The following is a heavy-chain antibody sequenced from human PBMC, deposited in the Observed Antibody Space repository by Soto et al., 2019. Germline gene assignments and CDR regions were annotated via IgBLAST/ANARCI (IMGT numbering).Heavy chain of an antibody. CDR2: IYPGDSDT. V-gene: IGHV5-51*01. CDR1: GYSFTSYW. CDR3: ARSNPVKGAYYYYGMDV. Sequence: GESLKISCNGSGYSFTSYWIGWVRQMPGKGLEWMGIIYPGDSDTRYSPSFQGQVTISADKSISTAYLQWSGLKASDTAMYYCARSNPVKGAYYYYGMDVWGQGTTVTVSS. J-gene: IGHJ6*02.